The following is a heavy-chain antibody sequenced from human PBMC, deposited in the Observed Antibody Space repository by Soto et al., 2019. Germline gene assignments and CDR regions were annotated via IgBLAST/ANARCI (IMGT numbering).Heavy chain of an antibody. CDR1: GFTFSDYY. CDR3: ARDGHSDYGEDNNWFDP. D-gene: IGHD4-17*01. J-gene: IGHJ5*02. CDR2: ISSSGSTI. Sequence: GGSLRLSCAASGFTFSDYYMSWIRQAPGKGLEWVSYISSSGSTIYYADSVKGRFTISRDNAKNSLYLQMNSLRAEDTAVYYCARDGHSDYGEDNNWFDPWGQGTLVTSPQ. V-gene: IGHV3-11*01.